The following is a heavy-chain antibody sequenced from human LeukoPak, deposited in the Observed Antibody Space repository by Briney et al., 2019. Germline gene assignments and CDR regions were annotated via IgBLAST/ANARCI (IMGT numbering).Heavy chain of an antibody. CDR3: ASGDPLDY. Sequence: GGSRRLSCAASGFTVSSNYMSWVRQAPGKGLEWVSVLYSGASTYYADSVKGRFTISRHNSKNTLYLQMNSLRAEDTAVYYCASGDPLDYWGQGTLVTVSS. D-gene: IGHD4-17*01. V-gene: IGHV3-53*04. CDR1: GFTVSSNY. CDR2: LYSGAST. J-gene: IGHJ4*02.